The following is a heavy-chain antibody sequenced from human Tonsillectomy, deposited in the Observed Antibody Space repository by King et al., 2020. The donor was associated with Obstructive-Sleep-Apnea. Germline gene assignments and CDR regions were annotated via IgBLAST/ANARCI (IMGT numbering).Heavy chain of an antibody. V-gene: IGHV3-48*01. CDR1: GFTFSTYS. CDR2: ISSSSSTI. D-gene: IGHD3-10*01. J-gene: IGHJ4*02. CDR3: ARVRSGSL. Sequence: QLVQSGGGLVQPGGSLRLSCAASGFTFSTYSMNWVRQAPGKGLEWISYISSSSSTIYYADSVKGRFTISRDKAKNSLYLQMNSLRAEDTAVYYCARVRSGSLWGQGTLVTVSS.